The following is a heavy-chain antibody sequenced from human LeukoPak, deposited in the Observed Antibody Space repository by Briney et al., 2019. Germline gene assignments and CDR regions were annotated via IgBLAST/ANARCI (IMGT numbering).Heavy chain of an antibody. CDR2: INPNSGGT. Sequence: ASVKVSCKASGYTFTGYYMHWVRQAPGQGLEWMGWINPNSGGTNYAQKFQGWVTMTRDTSISTAYMELGRLRSDDTAVYYCARDLTLGGYSYGFMDVWGQGTTVTVSS. D-gene: IGHD5-18*01. CDR3: ARDLTLGGYSYGFMDV. J-gene: IGHJ6*02. CDR1: GYTFTGYY. V-gene: IGHV1-2*04.